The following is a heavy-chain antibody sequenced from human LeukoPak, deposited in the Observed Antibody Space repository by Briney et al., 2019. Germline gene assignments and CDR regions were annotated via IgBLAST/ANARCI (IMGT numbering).Heavy chain of an antibody. CDR2: INHSGST. CDR3: ARGEPWYSSSSNWFDP. J-gene: IGHJ5*02. V-gene: IGHV4-34*01. Sequence: SETLSLTCAVYGGSFSGYYWSWIRQPPGKGLEWIGEINHSGSTNYNPSLKSRVTISVDTSKNQFSLKLSSVTAADTAVYYCARGEPWYSSSSNWFDPWGQGTLVTVSS. CDR1: GGSFSGYY. D-gene: IGHD6-13*01.